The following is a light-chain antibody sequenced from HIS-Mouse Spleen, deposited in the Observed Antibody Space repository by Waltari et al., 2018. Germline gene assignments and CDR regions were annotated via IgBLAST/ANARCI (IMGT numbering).Light chain of an antibody. CDR2: EDS. CDR3: YSTDSSGNHRV. J-gene: IGLJ2*01. Sequence: SYELPQPPSVSVSPGQTARTTCSGDASPKKYAYWYQQKSGQAPVLVIYEDSKRPSGIPERFSGSSSGTMATLTISGAQVEDEADYYCYSTDSSGNHRVFGGGTKLTVL. CDR1: ASPKKY. V-gene: IGLV3-10*01.